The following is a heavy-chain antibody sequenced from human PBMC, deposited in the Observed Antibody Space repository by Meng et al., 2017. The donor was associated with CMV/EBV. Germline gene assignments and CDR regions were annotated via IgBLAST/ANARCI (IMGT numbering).Heavy chain of an antibody. CDR3: AKGKGSRLYGMDV. Sequence: GGSLRLSCAASGFTVSSNYVNWVRQAPGKGLEWVAFIRYDGSNKYYADSVKGRFTISRDNSKNTLYLQMNSLRAEDTAVYYCAKGKGSRLYGMDVWGQGTTVTVSS. J-gene: IGHJ6*02. D-gene: IGHD1-26*01. CDR1: GFTVSSNY. CDR2: IRYDGSNK. V-gene: IGHV3-30*02.